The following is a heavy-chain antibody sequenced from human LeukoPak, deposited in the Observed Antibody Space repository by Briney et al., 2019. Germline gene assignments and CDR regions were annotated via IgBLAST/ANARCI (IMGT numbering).Heavy chain of an antibody. CDR1: GFTFGDYV. V-gene: IGHV3-49*04. D-gene: IGHD3-3*01. CDR2: IRSKDYGGTS. CDR3: ARGGMYYDFWSTA. Sequence: PGGSLILSCTTSGFTFGDYVMSWVRQAPGKGLEWVGFIRSKDYGGTSEYAASVRGRFTISRDDSKSIAYLEMNSLITEDTAVYYCARGGMYYDFWSTAWGQGTLVLVS. J-gene: IGHJ4*02.